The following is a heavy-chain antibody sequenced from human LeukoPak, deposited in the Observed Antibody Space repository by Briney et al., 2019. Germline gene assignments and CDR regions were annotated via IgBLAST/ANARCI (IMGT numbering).Heavy chain of an antibody. J-gene: IGHJ4*02. V-gene: IGHV3-74*01. CDR2: MNTDGSTT. CDR3: VRDKGRVPFSSGWIDY. Sequence: PGGSLRLSCAASGFTFSNYWMYWVRQPPGKGLVWVSRMNTDGSTTSYADSVKGRSTISRDNARNTLYLQMNSLRPEDTAVYYCVRDKGRVPFSSGWIDYWGQGTLVTVSS. D-gene: IGHD6-19*01. CDR1: GFTFSNYW.